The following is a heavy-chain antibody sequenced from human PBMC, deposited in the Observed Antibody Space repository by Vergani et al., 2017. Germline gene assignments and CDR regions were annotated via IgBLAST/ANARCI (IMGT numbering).Heavy chain of an antibody. CDR3: ARDSAVGGTFDS. D-gene: IGHD1-26*01. J-gene: IGHJ4*02. V-gene: IGHV4-61*02. CDR2: IYYSGRT. CDR1: GGSISGVSYY. Sequence: QVQSQESGPGLVKPSQSPSLTCTVSGGSISGVSYYLSWVRHPAGKGLEESGRIYYSGRTDYNPSLEIRVTISVDTSKHTFSLNLNSVTAADTAIYYCARDSAVGGTFDSWGQGTLVSVSS.